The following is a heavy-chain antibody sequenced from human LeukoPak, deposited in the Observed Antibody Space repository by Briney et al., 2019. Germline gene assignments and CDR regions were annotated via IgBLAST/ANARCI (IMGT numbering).Heavy chain of an antibody. Sequence: PSETLSLTRAVYGGSFSGYYWSWIRHPPGRWLEWIGEINHSGSTNYIPCLNSRVTISVDTSKNQFSLKLSSVTAADTAVYYCARGGGFRVFDYWGQGTLVTVSS. CDR2: INHSGST. V-gene: IGHV4-34*01. J-gene: IGHJ4*02. D-gene: IGHD4-23*01. CDR1: GGSFSGYY. CDR3: ARGGGFRVFDY.